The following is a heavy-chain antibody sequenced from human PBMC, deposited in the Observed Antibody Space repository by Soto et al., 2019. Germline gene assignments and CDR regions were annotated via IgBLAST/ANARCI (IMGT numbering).Heavy chain of an antibody. J-gene: IGHJ4*02. CDR1: GFTFSNYN. V-gene: IGHV3-21*01. CDR3: ARQTITSDY. D-gene: IGHD3-9*01. Sequence: GSLRLSCAASGFTFSNYNMNWVRQAPGKGLEWVSSISGSSDYIYYADSVRGRFTISRDNAKNSLYLQMNSLRAEDSAIYYCARQTITSDYWGQGTLVTVSS. CDR2: ISGSSDYI.